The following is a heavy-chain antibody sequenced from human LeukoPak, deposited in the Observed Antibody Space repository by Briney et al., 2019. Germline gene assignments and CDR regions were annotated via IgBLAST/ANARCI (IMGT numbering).Heavy chain of an antibody. CDR2: ISGYNGKT. J-gene: IGHJ6*03. Sequence: ASGKVSCKASGYTFSKYSINWVRQAPGQGLEWMGWISGYNGKTNYAQKLQDRVTMTTDTSTSTAYMELRSLRSDDTAVYYCATSPYYDILTGYYDYYYMDVWGKGTTVTISS. D-gene: IGHD3-9*01. V-gene: IGHV1-18*01. CDR1: GYTFSKYS. CDR3: ATSPYYDILTGYYDYYYMDV.